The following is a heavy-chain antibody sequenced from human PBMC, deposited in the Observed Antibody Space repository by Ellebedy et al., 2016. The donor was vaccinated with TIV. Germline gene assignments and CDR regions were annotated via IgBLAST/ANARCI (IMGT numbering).Heavy chain of an antibody. CDR3: ARDHYCNTRNNGPDY. Sequence: PGGSLRLSCAASGFIFNDYWMHWVRQTPGRGLEWVAVISYDGSNKFYADSVKGRFTISRDSSKNTLYLQMDSLRADDTAVYYCARDHYCNTRNNGPDYWGQGTLVTVSS. CDR1: GFIFNDYW. D-gene: IGHD1/OR15-1a*01. J-gene: IGHJ4*02. CDR2: ISYDGSNK. V-gene: IGHV3-30*03.